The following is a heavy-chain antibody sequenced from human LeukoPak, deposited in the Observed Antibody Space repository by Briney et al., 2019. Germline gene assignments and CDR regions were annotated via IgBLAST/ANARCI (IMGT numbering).Heavy chain of an antibody. CDR1: GFTVINSY. CDR2: IYSDGST. J-gene: IGHJ3*02. Sequence: GGSLRLSCAASGFTVINSYLTWVRQAPGKGLEWVSVIYSDGSTYYADSVKGRFTISRDNSKNTLYLQMNSLRAEDTAVYYCAKDRANDAFDIWGQGTMVTVSS. V-gene: IGHV3-53*01. D-gene: IGHD3-10*01. CDR3: AKDRANDAFDI.